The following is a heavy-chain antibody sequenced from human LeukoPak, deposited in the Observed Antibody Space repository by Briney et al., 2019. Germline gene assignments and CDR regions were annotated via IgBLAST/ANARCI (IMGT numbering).Heavy chain of an antibody. CDR2: IRRKGYGGTT. Sequence: GGSLRLSCAASGFTFSNSAMSWFRQAPGKGLEWVGFIRRKGYGGTTEYAASVKGRFTISRDDSKSTAYLQMNSLKTEDTAVYYCTRDHDFWSGPLDVWGTGTTVTVSS. D-gene: IGHD3-3*01. CDR3: TRDHDFWSGPLDV. V-gene: IGHV3-49*03. CDR1: GFTFSNSA. J-gene: IGHJ6*04.